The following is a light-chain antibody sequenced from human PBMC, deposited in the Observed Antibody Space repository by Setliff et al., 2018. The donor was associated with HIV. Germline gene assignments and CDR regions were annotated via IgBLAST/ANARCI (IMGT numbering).Light chain of an antibody. CDR2: DVS. CDR3: SSFTGTNTYV. Sequence: SVLTQPASVSGSPGQSITISCIGTSSDIGNYNYVSWYQQHPGMAPKLMIYDVSNRPSGVSNRFSGSKSGSTASLTISGLQAEDEADYYCSSFTGTNTYVFGTGTKVTVL. V-gene: IGLV2-14*03. J-gene: IGLJ1*01. CDR1: SSDIGNYNY.